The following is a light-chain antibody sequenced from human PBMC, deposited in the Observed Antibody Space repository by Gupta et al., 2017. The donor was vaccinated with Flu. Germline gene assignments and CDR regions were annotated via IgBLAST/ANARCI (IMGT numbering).Light chain of an antibody. J-gene: IGKJ5*01. CDR1: QGINNN. Sequence: DIQMTQSPSSLSASVGDRVTITCRASQGINNNLAWYQQKPGNAPKSLIYAASRLVSGVPSKFSGSGFGTDFTLTISSLQPEDFATYYCQQYHSATITFGQGTQLEIK. CDR2: AAS. CDR3: QQYHSATIT. V-gene: IGKV1-16*02.